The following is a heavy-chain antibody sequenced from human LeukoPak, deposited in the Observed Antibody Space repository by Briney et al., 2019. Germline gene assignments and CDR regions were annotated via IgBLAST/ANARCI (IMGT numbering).Heavy chain of an antibody. Sequence: GGSLRLSCAASGFTFSSYSMNWVRQAPGKGLEWLSYIDGDGSSIYYADSVKGRFTISRDNAKNSLYLQMNSLRAEDTAVYYCARDGLRFLEWLLEDYYGMDVWGQGTTVTVSS. CDR2: IDGDGSSI. CDR1: GFTFSSYS. D-gene: IGHD3-3*01. CDR3: ARDGLRFLEWLLEDYYGMDV. J-gene: IGHJ6*02. V-gene: IGHV3-21*05.